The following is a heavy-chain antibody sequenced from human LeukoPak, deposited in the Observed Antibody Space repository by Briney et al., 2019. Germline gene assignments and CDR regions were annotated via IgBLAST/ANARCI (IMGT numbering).Heavy chain of an antibody. CDR2: INPNSGGT. D-gene: IGHD6-13*01. J-gene: IGHJ4*02. CDR3: ARGSHRRYSASWSENY. Sequence: ASVRVSCKASGYTFTGYYTHWVRQAPGQGLEWMGWINPNSGGTNYAQKFQGRVTMTRDTSISTAYMELSRLRFDDTAVYYCARGSHRRYSASWSENYWGQGTLVTVSS. CDR1: GYTFTGYY. V-gene: IGHV1-2*02.